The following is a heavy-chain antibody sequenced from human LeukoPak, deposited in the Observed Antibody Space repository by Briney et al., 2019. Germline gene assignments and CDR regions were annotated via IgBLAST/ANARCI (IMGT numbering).Heavy chain of an antibody. CDR1: GFTFSSYG. CDR2: ISYDGSNK. V-gene: IGHV3-30*18. D-gene: IGHD3-10*01. Sequence: PGGSLRLSCAASGFTFSSYGMHWVRQAPGKGLEWVAVISYDGSNKYYADSVKGRFTISRDNSKNTLYLQMNSLRAEDTAVYCCAKDRPYGSGSYGMDVWGQGTTVTVSS. CDR3: AKDRPYGSGSYGMDV. J-gene: IGHJ6*02.